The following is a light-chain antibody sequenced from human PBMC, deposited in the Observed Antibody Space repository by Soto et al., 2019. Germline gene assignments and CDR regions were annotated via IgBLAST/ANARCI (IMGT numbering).Light chain of an antibody. CDR2: GAS. V-gene: IGKV3-15*01. J-gene: IGKJ1*01. CDR1: QSVDSS. Sequence: EIVLTPSPATLSVSPVERFILSCMASQSVDSSLAWYQQKPGQAPRLLIYGASTRATEMPGTFSGRGSGTEFTLTITSLRPEDFGVYYCQQYRSWPRTFGQGTKVDIK. CDR3: QQYRSWPRT.